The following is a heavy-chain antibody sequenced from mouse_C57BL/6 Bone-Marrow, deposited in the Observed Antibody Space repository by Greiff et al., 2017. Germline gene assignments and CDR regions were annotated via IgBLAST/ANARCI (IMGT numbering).Heavy chain of an antibody. J-gene: IGHJ4*01. V-gene: IGHV1-19*01. Sequence: VQLQQSGPVLVKPGASVKMSCKASGYTFTDYYMNWVKQSHGKSLEWIGVINPYNGGTSYNQKFKGKATLTVNTSSSTAYMELNSLTSEDSAVYYCAKNAYYSNYYAMDYWGQGTSVTVSS. CDR2: INPYNGGT. CDR3: AKNAYYSNYYAMDY. D-gene: IGHD2-5*01. CDR1: GYTFTDYY.